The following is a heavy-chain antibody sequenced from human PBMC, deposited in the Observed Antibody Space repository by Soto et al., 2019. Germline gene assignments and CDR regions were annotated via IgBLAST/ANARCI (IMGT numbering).Heavy chain of an antibody. CDR3: GKDGNGSGSGTYHIDD. J-gene: IGHJ4*02. V-gene: IGHV3-30*18. CDR2: ISYDGKNK. D-gene: IGHD3-10*01. Sequence: GGSLRLSCTASGFIFSNYAMQWVRQSPGKGLEWVAVISYDGKNKYYRDSVEGRFTISRDSSKNTVYLEMSSLSPEDTAVYYCGKDGNGSGSGTYHIDDWGKGTLVTL. CDR1: GFIFSNYA.